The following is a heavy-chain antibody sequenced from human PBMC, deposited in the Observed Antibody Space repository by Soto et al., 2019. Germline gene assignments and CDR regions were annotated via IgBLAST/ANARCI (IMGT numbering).Heavy chain of an antibody. J-gene: IGHJ3*02. D-gene: IGHD2-2*01. CDR3: ARDRCSSTSCPRAFDI. V-gene: IGHV1-46*01. CDR1: GYTFTSYY. Sequence: GASVKVSCKASGYTFTSYYMHWVRQAPGQGLEWMGIINPSGGSTSYAQKFQGRVTMTRDTSASTVYMELSSLRSEDTAVYYCARDRCSSTSCPRAFDIWGQGTMVTVS. CDR2: INPSGGST.